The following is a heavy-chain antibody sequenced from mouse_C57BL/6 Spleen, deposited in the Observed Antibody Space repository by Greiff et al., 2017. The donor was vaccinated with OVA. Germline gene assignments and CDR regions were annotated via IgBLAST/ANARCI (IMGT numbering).Heavy chain of an antibody. V-gene: IGHV1-64*01. CDR1: GYTFTSYW. Sequence: QVQLQQPGAELVKPGASVKLSCKASGYTFTSYWMHWVKQRPGQGLEWIGMIHPNSGSTNYNEKFKSQATLNVDKSSSTAYMQLSSLTSEDSAVYYCARSPITTVVASTTRYFDVWGTGTTVTVSS. CDR3: ARSPITTVVASTTRYFDV. J-gene: IGHJ1*03. CDR2: IHPNSGST. D-gene: IGHD1-1*01.